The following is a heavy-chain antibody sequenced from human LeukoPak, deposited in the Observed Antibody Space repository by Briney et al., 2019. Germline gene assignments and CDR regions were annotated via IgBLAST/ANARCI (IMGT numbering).Heavy chain of an antibody. V-gene: IGHV3-23*01. CDR1: GFTFSSYA. J-gene: IGHJ4*02. Sequence: GGSLRLPCAASGFTFSSYAMSWVRQAPGKGLEWVSAISGSGGSTYYADSVKGRFTISRDNSKNTLYLQMNSLRAEDTAVYYCAKETGRRDGYPAPGYWGQGTLVTVPS. CDR2: ISGSGGST. D-gene: IGHD5-24*01. CDR3: AKETGRRDGYPAPGY.